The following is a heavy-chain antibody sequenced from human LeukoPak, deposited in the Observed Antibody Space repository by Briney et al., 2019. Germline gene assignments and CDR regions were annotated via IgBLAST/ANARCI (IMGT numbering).Heavy chain of an antibody. Sequence: GGSLRLSCAASGFTFAMMWFRQAPGKGPEWVSSISGSAGEIYYADTVKGRFTISRDNSKNKLYLQMDGLRAEDTAVYYCASRHPDIASPWGQGTLVTVSS. CDR1: GFTFA. J-gene: IGHJ5*02. CDR2: ISGSAGEI. CDR3: ASRHPDIASP. V-gene: IGHV3-23*01. D-gene: IGHD5-12*01.